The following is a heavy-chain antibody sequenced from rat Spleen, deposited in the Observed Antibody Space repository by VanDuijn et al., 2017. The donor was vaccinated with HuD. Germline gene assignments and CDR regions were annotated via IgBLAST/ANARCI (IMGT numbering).Heavy chain of an antibody. CDR3: TSPYNSGQRFPFAY. Sequence: EVQLVESGGGFVLPGRSLKLSCAASGFTFSNYGMAWVRQAPTKGLEWVASISYDGNSIYYRDSVQGRFTISRDIAKSTLYLQMDSLRSEDTATYYCTSPYNSGQRFPFAYWGQGTLVTVSS. D-gene: IGHD4-3*01. CDR2: ISYDGNSI. V-gene: IGHV5-29*01. CDR1: GFTFSNYG. J-gene: IGHJ3*01.